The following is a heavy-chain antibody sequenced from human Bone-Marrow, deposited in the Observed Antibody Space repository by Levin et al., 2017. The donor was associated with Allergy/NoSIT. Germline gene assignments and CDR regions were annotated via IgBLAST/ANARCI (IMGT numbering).Heavy chain of an antibody. Sequence: GASVKVSCKGSGYSFTSYWIGWVRQMPGKGLEWMGIIYPGDSDTRYSPSFQGQVTISADKSISTAYLQWSSLKASDTAMYYCARHTETSDAFDIWGQWTMVTVSS. CDR2: IYPGDSDT. CDR3: ARHTETSDAFDI. D-gene: IGHD4-11*01. J-gene: IGHJ3*02. V-gene: IGHV5-51*01. CDR1: GYSFTSYW.